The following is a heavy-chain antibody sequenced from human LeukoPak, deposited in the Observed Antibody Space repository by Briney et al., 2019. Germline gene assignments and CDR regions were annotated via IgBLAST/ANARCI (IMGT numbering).Heavy chain of an antibody. CDR1: GGSMNNNNYY. CDR3: ARLLSYDVLTDNYYKYYMDV. D-gene: IGHD3-9*01. CDR2: ISYSGSP. V-gene: IGHV4-39*01. Sequence: SETLSLTCTVSGGSMNNNNYYWGWIRQSPGKSLELIGSISYSGSPYYNPSLKSRVTMSVDTSKMQFALKVTSATAADTAVYYCARLLSYDVLTDNYYKYYMDVWGEGTTVIVSS. J-gene: IGHJ6*03.